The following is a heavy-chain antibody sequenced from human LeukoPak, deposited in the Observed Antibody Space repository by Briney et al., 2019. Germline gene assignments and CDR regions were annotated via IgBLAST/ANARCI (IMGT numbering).Heavy chain of an antibody. CDR1: GFSLSAYW. V-gene: IGHV3-7*01. CDR2: INRDGSQK. D-gene: IGHD6-6*01. J-gene: IGHJ5*02. Sequence: GGSLRLSCAASGFSLSAYWMTWVRQAPGKGLEWVANINRDGSQKNHVDSVKGRFTISRDNAENSLFLQMNSLTAEDTAVYYCARSSNSIAARPDWFDPWGQGTLVTVSS. CDR3: ARSSNSIAARPDWFDP.